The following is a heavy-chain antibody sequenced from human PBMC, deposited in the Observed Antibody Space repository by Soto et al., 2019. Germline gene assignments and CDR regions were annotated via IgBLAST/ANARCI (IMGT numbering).Heavy chain of an antibody. Sequence: PSETLSLTCAVYGGSFSDYYWGWIRQSPGKGLEWIGEINHSGSTNYNPSLKSRVTMAVDTSKNQFSLKLTSVTAADTAVYYCARVNWNFYGKTDYCDQGTLVTGSS. CDR3: ARVNWNFYGKTDY. CDR1: GGSFSDYY. D-gene: IGHD1-1*01. CDR2: INHSGST. V-gene: IGHV4-34*01. J-gene: IGHJ4*02.